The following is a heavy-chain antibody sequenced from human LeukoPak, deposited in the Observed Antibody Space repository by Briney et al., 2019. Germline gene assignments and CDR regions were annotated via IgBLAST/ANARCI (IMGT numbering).Heavy chain of an antibody. CDR2: IYYSGST. CDR1: GGSISSYY. Sequence: KASETLSLTCTVSGGSISSYYWSWIRQPPGKGLEWIGYIYYSGSTNYNPSLKSRVTISVDTSKNQFSLKLSSVTAADTAVYYCARARGYQLPIDYNWFDPWGQGTLVTVSS. J-gene: IGHJ5*02. CDR3: ARARGYQLPIDYNWFDP. V-gene: IGHV4-59*01. D-gene: IGHD2-2*01.